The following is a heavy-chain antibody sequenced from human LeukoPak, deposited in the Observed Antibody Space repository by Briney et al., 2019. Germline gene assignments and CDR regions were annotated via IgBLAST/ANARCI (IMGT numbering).Heavy chain of an antibody. Sequence: PGGSLRLSCAASGLTFSSNWMHWVRQAPGKGLVWVSRINEDGSTTNYADSVKGRSTIFRDNAKNTLYLQMNSLRSEDTAVYYCVRDLGGRSGHRGQGTLVTVSS. CDR3: VRDLGGRSGH. CDR1: GLTFSSNW. CDR2: INEDGSTT. J-gene: IGHJ4*02. D-gene: IGHD1-26*01. V-gene: IGHV3-74*01.